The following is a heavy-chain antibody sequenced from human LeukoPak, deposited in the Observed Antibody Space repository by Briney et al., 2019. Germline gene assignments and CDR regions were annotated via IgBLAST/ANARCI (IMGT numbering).Heavy chain of an antibody. D-gene: IGHD5-18*01. CDR1: GFTFDDYA. J-gene: IGHJ4*02. V-gene: IGHV3-9*01. Sequence: GRSLRLSCAASGFTFDDYAMHWVRQAPGKGLEWVSGISWNSGSIGYADSVKGRFTISGDNAKNSLYLQMDSLRAEDTALYYCAKDKQLWSLGYYFDYWGQGTLVTVSS. CDR3: AKDKQLWSLGYYFDY. CDR2: ISWNSGSI.